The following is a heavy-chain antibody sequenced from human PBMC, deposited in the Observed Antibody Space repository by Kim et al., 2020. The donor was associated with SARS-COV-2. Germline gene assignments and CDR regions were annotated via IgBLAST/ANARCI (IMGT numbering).Heavy chain of an antibody. Sequence: ASVKVSCKASGYTFTSFDINWVRQAAGQGLEWMGWINTNTGHTGYAQKFQGRVSMTRNTSISTAYMELSGLRSDDAAVYFCARGRGQWLALYWGQGTHVT. V-gene: IGHV1-8*02. J-gene: IGHJ4*02. CDR3: ARGRGQWLALY. CDR2: INTNTGHT. CDR1: GYTFTSFD. D-gene: IGHD6-19*01.